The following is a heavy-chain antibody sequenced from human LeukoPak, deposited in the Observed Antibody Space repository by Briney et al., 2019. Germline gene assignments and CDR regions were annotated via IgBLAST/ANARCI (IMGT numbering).Heavy chain of an antibody. D-gene: IGHD3-22*01. J-gene: IGHJ6*04. Sequence: SETLSLTCTVSGGSISSSSYYWGWIRQPPGKGLEWIGSIYYSGSTYYNPSLKSRVTISVDTSKNQFSLKLSSVTAADTAVYYCASFSISGYQYYYYGRDVGAKGTTVTVPS. V-gene: IGHV4-39*01. CDR2: IYYSGST. CDR3: ASFSISGYQYYYYGRDV. CDR1: GGSISSSSYY.